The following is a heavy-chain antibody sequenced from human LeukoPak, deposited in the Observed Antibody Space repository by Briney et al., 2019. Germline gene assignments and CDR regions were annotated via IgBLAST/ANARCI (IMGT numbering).Heavy chain of an antibody. CDR2: IIPILGIA. D-gene: IGHD6-13*01. J-gene: IGHJ6*03. V-gene: IGHV1-69*04. Sequence: SVKVSCKASGGTFSSYAISWVRQAPGQGLEWMRRIIPILGIANYAQKFQGRVTITADKSTSTAYMELSSLRSEDTAVYYCARDRRPGYSSSWNGYYMDVWGKGTTVTVSS. CDR1: GGTFSSYA. CDR3: ARDRRPGYSSSWNGYYMDV.